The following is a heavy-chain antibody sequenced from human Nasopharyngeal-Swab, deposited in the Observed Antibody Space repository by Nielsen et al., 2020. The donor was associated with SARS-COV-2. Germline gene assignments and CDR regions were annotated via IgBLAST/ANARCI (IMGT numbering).Heavy chain of an antibody. CDR2: IIPILGIA. V-gene: IGHV1-69*04. D-gene: IGHD3-3*01. CDR3: ARGCGITIFGVVTCYYMDV. J-gene: IGHJ6*03. CDR1: GGTFSSYA. Sequence: SVKVSCKASGGTFSSYAISWVRQAPGQGLEWMGRIIPILGIANYAQKFQGRVTITADKSTSTAYMELSSLRSEDTAVYYCARGCGITIFGVVTCYYMDVWGKGTTVTSP.